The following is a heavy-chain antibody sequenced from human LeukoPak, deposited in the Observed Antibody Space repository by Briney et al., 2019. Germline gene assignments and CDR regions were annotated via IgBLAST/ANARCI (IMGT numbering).Heavy chain of an antibody. CDR1: GFTFSSYS. J-gene: IGHJ1*01. CDR3: ARGYCSGGSCYSVPDFPH. D-gene: IGHD2-15*01. V-gene: IGHV3-21*01. Sequence: GGSLRLSCAASGFTFSSYSMNWVRQAPGKGLEWVSSISSSSSYIYYADSVKGRFTISRDNAKNSLYLQMNGLRAEDTAVYYCARGYCSGGSCYSVPDFPHWGQGTLVTVSS. CDR2: ISSSSSYI.